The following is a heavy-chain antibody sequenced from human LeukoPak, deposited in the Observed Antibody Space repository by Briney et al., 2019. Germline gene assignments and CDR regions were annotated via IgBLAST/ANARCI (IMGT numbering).Heavy chain of an antibody. CDR3: ARDGVNYYGSGNWFDP. D-gene: IGHD3-10*01. V-gene: IGHV4-59*01. J-gene: IGHJ5*02. Sequence: SETLSLTCTVSGGSISSYYWSWIRQPPGKGLEWIGYIYYSGSTNYNPSLKSRVTISVDTSKNQFSLKLSSVTAADTAVYYCARDGVNYYGSGNWFDPWGLGTLVTVSS. CDR1: GGSISSYY. CDR2: IYYSGST.